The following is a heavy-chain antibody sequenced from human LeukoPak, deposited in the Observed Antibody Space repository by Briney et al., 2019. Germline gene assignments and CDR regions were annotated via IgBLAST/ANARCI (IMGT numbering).Heavy chain of an antibody. Sequence: PGGSLRLSCAASGFTFNNYAMSWVLQAPGKGLEWVSAISGSGGSTYYADSVKGRFTISRDNSKNTLYLQMNSLRAEDTAVYYCAKASQWLAPFDYWGQGTLVTVSS. V-gene: IGHV3-23*01. J-gene: IGHJ4*02. D-gene: IGHD6-19*01. CDR2: ISGSGGST. CDR1: GFTFNNYA. CDR3: AKASQWLAPFDY.